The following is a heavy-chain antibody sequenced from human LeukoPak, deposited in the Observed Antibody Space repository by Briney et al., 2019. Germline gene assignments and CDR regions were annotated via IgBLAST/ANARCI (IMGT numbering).Heavy chain of an antibody. CDR2: INHSGST. D-gene: IGHD6-19*01. CDR3: ARAQWLVAFDI. J-gene: IGHJ3*02. Sequence: PSETLSLTCAVYGGSFSGYYWSWIRQPPGKGLEWIGEINHSGSTNYNPSLKSRVTISVDTSKNQFSLKLSSVTAADTAVYYCARAQWLVAFDIWGQGTMVTVSS. V-gene: IGHV4-34*01. CDR1: GGSFSGYY.